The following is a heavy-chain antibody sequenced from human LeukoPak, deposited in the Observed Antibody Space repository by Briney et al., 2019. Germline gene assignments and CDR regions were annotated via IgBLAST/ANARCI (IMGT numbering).Heavy chain of an antibody. Sequence: SETLSLTCTVSGVSISSYHWSWIRQPPEKGLEWIGYIYTSGSTNYNPSLKSRVTISVDTSKNQFSLKLSSVTAADTAVYYCARRSGGPGDDYYYYYMDVWGKGTTVTVSS. CDR3: ARRSGGPGDDYYYYYMDV. V-gene: IGHV4-4*09. D-gene: IGHD6-25*01. CDR1: GVSISSYH. J-gene: IGHJ6*03. CDR2: IYTSGST.